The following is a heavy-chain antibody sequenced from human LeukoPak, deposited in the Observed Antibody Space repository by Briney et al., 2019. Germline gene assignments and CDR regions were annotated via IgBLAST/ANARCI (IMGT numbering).Heavy chain of an antibody. J-gene: IGHJ4*02. Sequence: SETLSLTCTVTGGSISSGGYYWSWIRQHPGKGLEWIGNIYYSGSTYYNPSLKRRVAISVDTSKNRFSLNLYSVTAADTAVYYCARGDYDILTGYYTWGQGTLATVSS. CDR2: IYYSGST. D-gene: IGHD3-9*01. CDR1: GGSISSGGYY. CDR3: ARGDYDILTGYYT. V-gene: IGHV4-31*03.